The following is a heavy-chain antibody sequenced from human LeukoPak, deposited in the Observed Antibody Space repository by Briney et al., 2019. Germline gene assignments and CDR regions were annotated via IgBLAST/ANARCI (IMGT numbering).Heavy chain of an antibody. CDR1: GGSISSNTYY. CDR2: IRYSGRT. CDR3: AREFNGSPDY. Sequence: PLETLSLTCTVSGGSISSNTYYWSWIRQPPGKGLEWIGSIRYSGRTYYKPSLKSRVTLSVDTSKNQLLLNLRSVTAADTAMYYCAREFNGSPDYLGQGTLVTVPS. V-gene: IGHV4-39*02. D-gene: IGHD6-25*01. J-gene: IGHJ4*02.